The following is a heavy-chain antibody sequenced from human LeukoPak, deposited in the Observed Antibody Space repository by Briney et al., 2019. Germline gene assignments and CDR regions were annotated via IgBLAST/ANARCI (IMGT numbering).Heavy chain of an antibody. J-gene: IGHJ4*02. Sequence: PGGSLRLSCTASGFTFGDYAVSWVRQAPGKGLEWVGFIRSKAYGGTTEYAASVKGRFTISRDDSKSIAYLQMNSLKTEDTAVYYCTRDSSGGNSGTHTNFDYWGQGTLVTVSS. V-gene: IGHV3-49*04. CDR3: TRDSSGGNSGTHTNFDY. D-gene: IGHD4-23*01. CDR2: IRSKAYGGTT. CDR1: GFTFGDYA.